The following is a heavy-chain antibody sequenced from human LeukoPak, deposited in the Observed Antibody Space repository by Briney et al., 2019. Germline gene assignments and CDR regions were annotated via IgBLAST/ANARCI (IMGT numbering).Heavy chain of an antibody. D-gene: IGHD3-22*01. J-gene: IGHJ3*02. CDR1: GFTFSSYA. CDR2: ISGSGGST. Sequence: GGSLRLSCAASGFTFSSYAMSWVRQAPGKGLEWVSAISGSGGSTYYADSVKGRFTISRDNSKNTLYLQMNSLRAEDTAVYYCAKASSVTMIVVVILDAFDIWGQGTMVTVSS. CDR3: AKASSVTMIVVVILDAFDI. V-gene: IGHV3-23*01.